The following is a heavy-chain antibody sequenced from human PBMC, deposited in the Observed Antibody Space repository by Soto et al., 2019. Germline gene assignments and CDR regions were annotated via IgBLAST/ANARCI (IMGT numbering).Heavy chain of an antibody. Sequence: PGGSLRLSCAASGFTFSSYGMHWVRQAPGKGLEWVAVIWYDGSNKYYADSVKGRFTISRDNSKNTLYLQMNSLRAEDTAVYYCARDRDSITGTLYVDYWGQGTLVTVSS. V-gene: IGHV3-33*01. J-gene: IGHJ4*02. CDR2: IWYDGSNK. CDR3: ARDRDSITGTLYVDY. CDR1: GFTFSSYG. D-gene: IGHD1-20*01.